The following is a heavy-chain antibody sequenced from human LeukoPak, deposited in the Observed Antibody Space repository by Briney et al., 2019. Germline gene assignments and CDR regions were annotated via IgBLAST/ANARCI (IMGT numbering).Heavy chain of an antibody. V-gene: IGHV1-3*01. CDR2: INAGNGNT. J-gene: IGHJ6*02. Sequence: GASVKVSCKASGYTFTSYAMHWVRQAPGQRLEWMGWINAGNGNTKYSQKFQGRVTITRDTSASTAYMELSSLRSEDTAVYYCASNLYYDFWSGYFPYYGMDVWGQGTTVTVSS. CDR1: GYTFTSYA. D-gene: IGHD3-3*01. CDR3: ASNLYYDFWSGYFPYYGMDV.